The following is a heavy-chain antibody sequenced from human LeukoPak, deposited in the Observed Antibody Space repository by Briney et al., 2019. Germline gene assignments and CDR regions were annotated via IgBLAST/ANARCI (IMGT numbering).Heavy chain of an antibody. CDR3: ARDKGHVLRYFDWAGGDAFDI. CDR1: GFTFSSYE. CDR2: ISSSCSTI. D-gene: IGHD3-9*01. V-gene: IGHV3-48*03. J-gene: IGHJ3*02. Sequence: QPGGPLRLSCAASGFTFSSYEMNCVRQARGEGLEGVSYISSSCSTIYCADCVKGRFTISRHNAKNALYLQMHSLRAEDTAVCYCARDKGHVLRYFDWAGGDAFDIWGQGTMVTVSS.